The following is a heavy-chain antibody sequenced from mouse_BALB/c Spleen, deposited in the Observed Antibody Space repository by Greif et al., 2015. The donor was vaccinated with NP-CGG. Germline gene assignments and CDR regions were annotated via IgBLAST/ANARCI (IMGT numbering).Heavy chain of an antibody. CDR2: IDPSDSET. CDR1: GYTFTSYW. Sequence: QVQLQQSGAELVKPGAPVRLSCKASGYTFTSYWMNWVKQRPGRGLEWIGRIDPSDSETHYNQKFKDKATLTVDKSSSTAYIQLSSLTSEDSAVYYCALITTVVAPTSYFDVWGAGTTVTVSS. J-gene: IGHJ1*01. D-gene: IGHD1-1*01. V-gene: IGHV1-69*02. CDR3: ALITTVVAPTSYFDV.